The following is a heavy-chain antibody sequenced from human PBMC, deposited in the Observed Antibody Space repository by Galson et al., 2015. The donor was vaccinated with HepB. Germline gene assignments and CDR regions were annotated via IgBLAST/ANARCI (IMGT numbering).Heavy chain of an antibody. CDR1: GFILSDHY. J-gene: IGHJ3*02. CDR3: ARPRGVSYDNSFFDI. CDR2: SRDKGSRYTT. V-gene: IGHV3-72*01. D-gene: IGHD3-22*01. Sequence: SLRLSCAASGFILSDHYMDWVRQAPGKGLEWVGRSRDKGSRYTTEFAASVRGRFTISRDESSNSLYLQMNSVKIDDTAVYYCARPRGVSYDNSFFDIWGQGTMVTVSS.